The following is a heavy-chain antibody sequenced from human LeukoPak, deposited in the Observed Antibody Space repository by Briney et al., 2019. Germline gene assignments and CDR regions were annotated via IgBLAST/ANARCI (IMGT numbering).Heavy chain of an antibody. Sequence: PETLSLTCAVYGGSFSGYYWSWIRQPPGKGLEWIGEINHSGSTNYNPSLKSRVTISVDTSKNQFSLKLSSVTAADTAVYYCARGRDIVVVPAARIGFDYWGQGTLVTVSS. CDR3: ARGRDIVVVPAARIGFDY. V-gene: IGHV4-34*01. CDR2: INHSGST. CDR1: GGSFSGYY. D-gene: IGHD2-2*01. J-gene: IGHJ4*02.